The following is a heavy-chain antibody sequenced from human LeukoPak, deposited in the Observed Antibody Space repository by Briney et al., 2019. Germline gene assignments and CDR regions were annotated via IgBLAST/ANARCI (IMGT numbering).Heavy chain of an antibody. V-gene: IGHV3-30*04. J-gene: IGHJ6*04. CDR1: GFTFSSYA. D-gene: IGHD3-10*02. CDR2: ISYDGSNK. Sequence: GGSLRLSCAASGFTFSSYAMHWVRQAPGKGLEWVAVISYDGSNKYYADSVKGRFTISRDNSKNTLYPQMNSLRAEDTAVYYCAELGITMIGGVWGKGTTVTISS. CDR3: AELGITMIGGV.